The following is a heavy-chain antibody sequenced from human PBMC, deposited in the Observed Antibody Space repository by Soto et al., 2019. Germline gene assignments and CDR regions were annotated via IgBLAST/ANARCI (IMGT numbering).Heavy chain of an antibody. CDR2: IGPESGAT. J-gene: IGHJ4*02. CDR3: GRGRSGQIVVFY. CDR1: GYTFTGHY. Sequence: QVQLVQSGAEVKKPGASVKVSCKASGYTFTGHYIHWVRQAPEQGPEWMGEIGPESGATRYAQKFQGRVTMTMDMSITTVYMELSNLSPDDTAVYYCGRGRSGQIVVFYWGQGTPDTVSS. V-gene: IGHV1-2*02. D-gene: IGHD5-12*01.